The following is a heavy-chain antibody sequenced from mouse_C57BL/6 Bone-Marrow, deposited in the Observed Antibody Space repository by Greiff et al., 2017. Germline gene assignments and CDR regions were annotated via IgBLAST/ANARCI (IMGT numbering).Heavy chain of an antibody. J-gene: IGHJ2*01. D-gene: IGHD1-1*01. CDR3: ATNYYGSSCYFDY. Sequence: VKLQESGPELVKPGASVKISCKASGYAFSRSWMNWVKQRPGKGLEWIGRIYPGDGETNYNGKFKGKATLTADKSSSTAYMQLSSLTSEDSAVYFCATNYYGSSCYFDYWGQGTTLTVSS. CDR1: GYAFSRSW. V-gene: IGHV1-82*01. CDR2: IYPGDGET.